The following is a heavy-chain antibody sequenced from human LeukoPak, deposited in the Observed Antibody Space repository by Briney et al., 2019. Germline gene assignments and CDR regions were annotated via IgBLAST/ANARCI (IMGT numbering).Heavy chain of an antibody. CDR3: AKDLAYYYDGSGPDY. CDR2: ISGSGGST. V-gene: IGHV3-23*01. CDR1: GFTFSSYA. D-gene: IGHD3-22*01. J-gene: IGHJ4*02. Sequence: GGSLRLSSAASGFTFSSYAMSCVRQAPGKGLEWVSAISGSGGSTYSADSVKGRFTISRDNSHSTLYLQMNSLRAKDTAVYYCAKDLAYYYDGSGPDYWGQGTLVTVSS.